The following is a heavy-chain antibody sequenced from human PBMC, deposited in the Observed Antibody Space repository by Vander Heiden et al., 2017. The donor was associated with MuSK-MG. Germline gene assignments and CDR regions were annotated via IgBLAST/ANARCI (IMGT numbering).Heavy chain of an antibody. V-gene: IGHV1-69*06. J-gene: IGHJ6*02. D-gene: IGHD5-18*01. Sequence: QVQLVQSGAEVKKPGSSVKVSCKASGGTFSSYAISWVRQAPGQGLEWVGGIIPIFGTGNYAQKFQGRVTITADKSTSTAYMELSSLRSEDTALYYCARDRRGYSSGPDYYYYGMDVWGQGTTVTVSS. CDR2: IIPIFGTG. CDR1: GGTFSSYA. CDR3: ARDRRGYSSGPDYYYYGMDV.